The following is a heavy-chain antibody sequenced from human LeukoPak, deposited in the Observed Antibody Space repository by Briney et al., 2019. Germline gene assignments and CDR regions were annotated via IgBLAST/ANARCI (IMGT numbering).Heavy chain of an antibody. Sequence: GGSLRDSLAASGFTIINSAMTWVRRAPGQGLDWVSIITDNGAHTFYADSVKGRFTISRDTSENTLYLQMNSLRADDTAVYYCATVGGSCSSSNCSAYFGYWGQGTLLTVSS. CDR1: GFTIINSA. D-gene: IGHD2-2*01. J-gene: IGHJ4*02. CDR2: ITDNGAHT. V-gene: IGHV3-23*01. CDR3: ATVGGSCSSSNCSAYFGY.